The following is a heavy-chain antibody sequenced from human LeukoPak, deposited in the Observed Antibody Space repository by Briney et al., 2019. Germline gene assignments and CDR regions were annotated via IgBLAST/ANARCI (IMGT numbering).Heavy chain of an antibody. CDR1: GGSISSGGYY. V-gene: IGHV4-31*03. J-gene: IGHJ6*04. D-gene: IGHD2-15*01. CDR3: VRSVLGRCSGDSCSRFRDV. CDR2: IYYSGST. Sequence: SSETLSLTCTVSGGSISSGGYYWSWIRQHPGKGLEWIGYIYYSGSTYYNPSLKSRVTISVDTSKSQFSLKLSSVTAADTAVYYCVRSVLGRCSGDSCSRFRDVWGKGTTVTVSS.